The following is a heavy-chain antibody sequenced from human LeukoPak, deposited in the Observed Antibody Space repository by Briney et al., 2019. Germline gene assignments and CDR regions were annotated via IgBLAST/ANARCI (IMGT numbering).Heavy chain of an antibody. D-gene: IGHD5-18*01. CDR1: GGTFSTYL. CDR3: ARGGYSYGYPPDY. V-gene: IGHV1-69*13. Sequence: SVKVSCKASGGTFSTYLISWVRQAPGQGLEWMGGIIPIFGTANYAQKFQGRVTITADESTSTAYMELSSLRSEDTAVYYCARGGYSYGYPPDYWGQGTLVTVSS. J-gene: IGHJ4*02. CDR2: IIPIFGTA.